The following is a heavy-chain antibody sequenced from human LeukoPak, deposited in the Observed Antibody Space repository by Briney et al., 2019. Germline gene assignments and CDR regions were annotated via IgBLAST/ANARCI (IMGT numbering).Heavy chain of an antibody. CDR2: IYSGGRT. Sequence: PGGSLRLSCAASGFTVSSNYMSWVRQAPGKGLEWVSVIYSGGRTYYADSVKGRFTISRDNSKNTLYLQMNSLRAEDTAVYYCARAEGSGSYYYSFNYWGQGTLVTVSS. D-gene: IGHD3-10*01. CDR3: ARAEGSGSYYYSFNY. J-gene: IGHJ4*02. V-gene: IGHV3-66*01. CDR1: GFTVSSNY.